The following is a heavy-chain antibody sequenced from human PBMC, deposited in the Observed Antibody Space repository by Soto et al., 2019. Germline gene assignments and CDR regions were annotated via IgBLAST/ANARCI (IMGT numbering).Heavy chain of an antibody. J-gene: IGHJ6*04. V-gene: IGHV4-31*03. CDR3: ARGSPFTGMRV. Sequence: SETLSPTCTVSGGSLSSGDYYWSWVRQHPGTGLEWIGYIYSDGNAYYDPSLKSRVSISVDTSKNQFFLNLNSVSAADTAVSWCARGSPFTGMRVWRKGTTDTVSS. CDR1: GGSLSSGDYY. CDR2: IYSDGNA.